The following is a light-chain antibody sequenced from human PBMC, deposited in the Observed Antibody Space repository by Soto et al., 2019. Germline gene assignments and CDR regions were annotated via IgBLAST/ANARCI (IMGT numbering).Light chain of an antibody. CDR2: DVS. V-gene: IGLV2-14*01. CDR1: SSDVGGYNY. Sequence: SALTQPASVSGSPGQSITISCTGTSSDVGGYNYVSWYQQHPGKAPKLIIYDVSNRPSGVSNRFSGPKSGNTASLTISGLQAGDEADYYCSSYTSSSTLDVVFGGGTQLTVL. J-gene: IGLJ2*01. CDR3: SSYTSSSTLDVV.